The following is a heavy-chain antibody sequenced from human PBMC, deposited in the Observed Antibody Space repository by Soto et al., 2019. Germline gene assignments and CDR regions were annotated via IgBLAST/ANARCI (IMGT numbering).Heavy chain of an antibody. CDR2: INPHSGAT. Sequence: GASVKVSCKASGYIFSANYIHWVRQAPGQGLEWLGWINPHSGATNYAQKLLVPVTMSAXRXXXXAXLXLXXXXSAXPAVYYCVRAHALGFSNWFDPWGRGTLVTVSP. CDR3: VRAHALGFSNWFDP. V-gene: IGHV1-2*02. CDR1: GYIFSANY. J-gene: IGHJ5*02. D-gene: IGHD3-10*01.